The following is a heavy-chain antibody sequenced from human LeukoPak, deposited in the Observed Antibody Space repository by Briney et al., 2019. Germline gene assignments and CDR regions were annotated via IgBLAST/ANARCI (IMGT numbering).Heavy chain of an antibody. V-gene: IGHV1-69*13. CDR2: IIPIFGTA. D-gene: IGHD3-16*02. CDR1: GGTFSSYA. CDR3: ARVDTFGGVIVYFDY. J-gene: IGHJ4*02. Sequence: SVKVSCKASGGTFSSYAISWVRQAPGQGLEWMGGIIPIFGTANYAQKFQGRVTITADESTSTAYMELRSLRSDDTAVYYCARVDTFGGVIVYFDYWGQGTLVTVSS.